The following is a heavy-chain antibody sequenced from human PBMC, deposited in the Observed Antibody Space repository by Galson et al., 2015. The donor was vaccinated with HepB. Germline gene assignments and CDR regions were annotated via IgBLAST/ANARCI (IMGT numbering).Heavy chain of an antibody. J-gene: IGHJ4*02. D-gene: IGHD2-21*01. CDR2: ISAGSTGR. CDR3: AKGDVAYTSSSGGFHH. Sequence: SLRLSCAASGFSFSSHSMCWVRQAPGKGLGWVAYISAGSTGRYYGASVKGRFTISRDNARNTMSVEMRSLSVEDTAVYYCAKGDVAYTSSSGGFHHWGQGTLVTVSS. V-gene: IGHV3-48*01. CDR1: GFSFSSHS.